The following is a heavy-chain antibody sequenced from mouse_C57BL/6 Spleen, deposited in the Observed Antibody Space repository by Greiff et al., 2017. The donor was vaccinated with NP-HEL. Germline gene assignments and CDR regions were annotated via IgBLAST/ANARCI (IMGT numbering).Heavy chain of an antibody. CDR3: TREGRDAMDY. Sequence: QVQLKESGAELVRPGASVTLSCKASGYTFTDYEMHWVKQTPVHGLEWIGAIDPETGGTAYNQKFKGKAILTADKSSSTAYMELRSLTSEDSAVYYCTREGRDAMDYWGQGTSVTVSS. J-gene: IGHJ4*01. D-gene: IGHD1-1*01. CDR2: IDPETGGT. V-gene: IGHV1-15*01. CDR1: GYTFTDYE.